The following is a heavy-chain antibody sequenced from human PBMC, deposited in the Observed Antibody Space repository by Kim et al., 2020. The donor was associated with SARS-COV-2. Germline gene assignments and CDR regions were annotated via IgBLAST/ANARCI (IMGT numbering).Heavy chain of an antibody. Sequence: SETMSLTCTVSGGSISSYYWSWIRQPPGKGLEWIGYIYYSGSTNYNPSLKSRVTISVDTSKNQFSLKLSSVTAVDTAVYYCARQQRIAVAGGSGGMDVWGQGTTVTVSS. CDR3: ARQQRIAVAGGSGGMDV. D-gene: IGHD6-19*01. CDR1: GGSISSYY. V-gene: IGHV4-59*08. CDR2: IYYSGST. J-gene: IGHJ6*02.